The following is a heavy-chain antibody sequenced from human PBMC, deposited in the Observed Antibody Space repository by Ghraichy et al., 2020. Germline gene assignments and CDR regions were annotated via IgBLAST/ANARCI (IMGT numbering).Heavy chain of an antibody. V-gene: IGHV4-59*01. CDR3: SSDPHHRDGDCLLGSGDF. J-gene: IGHJ4*02. CDR2: IYHTWAT. CDR1: GASISGYY. D-gene: IGHD4-17*01. Sequence: SETLSLTCTVSGASISGYYWSWTRQTPQKGLEWICYIYHTWATKYNPSLRGRVTISQDTSKNQFPLRLKSVTAADTAVYYCSSDPHHRDGDCLLGSGDFWGQGFLVT.